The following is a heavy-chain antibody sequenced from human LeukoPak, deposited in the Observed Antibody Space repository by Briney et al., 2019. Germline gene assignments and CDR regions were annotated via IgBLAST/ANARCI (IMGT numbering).Heavy chain of an antibody. D-gene: IGHD3-22*01. CDR3: ARDSYYYDSSALSWWFDP. Sequence: GGSLRLSCAASGFTFSSSWMSWVRQAPGKGLEWVAIISYDGSNKYYADSVKGRFTISRDNSKNTLYLQMNSLRAEDTAVYYCARDSYYYDSSALSWWFDPWGQGTLVTVSS. J-gene: IGHJ5*02. CDR2: ISYDGSNK. V-gene: IGHV3-30-3*01. CDR1: GFTFSSSW.